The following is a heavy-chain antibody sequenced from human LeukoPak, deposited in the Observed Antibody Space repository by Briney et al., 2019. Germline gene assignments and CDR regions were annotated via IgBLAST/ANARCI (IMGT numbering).Heavy chain of an antibody. CDR1: GFTFDDYV. Sequence: GGSLRLSCTASGFTFDDYVMHWVRQAPGKGLEWVSLISGDGSGTYYADSVKGRFTISRDNSKNSLFLHMSGLRAEDTALYYCATQNPPGSGYYDTYNWFDPWGREPWSPSPQ. CDR3: ATQNPPGSGYYDTYNWFDP. D-gene: IGHD5-12*01. J-gene: IGHJ5*02. V-gene: IGHV3-43*02. CDR2: ISGDGSGT.